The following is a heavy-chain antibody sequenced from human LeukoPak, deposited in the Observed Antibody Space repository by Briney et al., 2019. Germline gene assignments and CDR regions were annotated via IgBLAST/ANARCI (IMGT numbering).Heavy chain of an antibody. D-gene: IGHD2-2*01. CDR1: VRSISSGGYS. V-gene: IGHV4-30-4*07. Sequence: SETLSLTCAVSVRSISSGGYSWSSIRQPPGKGLEWNGYIYYSGSTYYNPSLKSRVTISVDTSKNQFSLKLSSVTAADTAVYYCAGCTGCYVGYYYYYMDVWGKGTTVTVSS. CDR3: AGCTGCYVGYYYYYMDV. CDR2: IYYSGST. J-gene: IGHJ6*03.